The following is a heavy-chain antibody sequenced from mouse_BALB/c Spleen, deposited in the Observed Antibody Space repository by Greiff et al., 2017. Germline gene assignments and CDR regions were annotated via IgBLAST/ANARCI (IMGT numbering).Heavy chain of an antibody. CDR1: GFTFSSYT. CDR2: SSNGGGST. V-gene: IGHV5-12-2*01. D-gene: IGHD4-1*01. J-gene: IGHJ2*01. Sequence: EVMLVESGGGLVQPGGSLKLSCAASGFTFSSYTMSWVRQTPEKRLEWVAYSSNGGGSTYYPDTVKGRFTISRDNAKNTLYLQMSSLKSEDTAMYYCARRGWDAYFDYWGQGTTRTVSS. CDR3: ARRGWDAYFDY.